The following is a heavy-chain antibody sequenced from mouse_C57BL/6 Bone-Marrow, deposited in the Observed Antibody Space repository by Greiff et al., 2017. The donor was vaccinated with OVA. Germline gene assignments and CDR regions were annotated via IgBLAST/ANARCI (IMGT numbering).Heavy chain of an antibody. CDR2: ISSGSSYT. J-gene: IGHJ1*03. V-gene: IGHV5-6*02. D-gene: IGHD3-1*01. Sequence: DVKLVESGGDLVKPGGSLKLSCAASGFTFSSYGMSWVRQTPDKRLEWVATISSGSSYTYYPDSVKGRFTIARDNAKNTLYLQRSSLKSEDTAVYYCARSRAYWYFDVWGTGTTVTVSS. CDR3: ARSRAYWYFDV. CDR1: GFTFSSYG.